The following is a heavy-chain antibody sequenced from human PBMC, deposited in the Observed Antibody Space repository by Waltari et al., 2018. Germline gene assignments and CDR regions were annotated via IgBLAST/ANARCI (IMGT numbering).Heavy chain of an antibody. J-gene: IGHJ2*01. CDR2: IKSGGDT. CDR1: GFTVSNYY. CDR3: ARDVAGYYYFDL. V-gene: IGHV3-53*01. Sequence: EVQLVESGGGLIQPGGSLRLSCAASGFTVSNYYMSWVRQAPGKGLEWVSVIKSGGDTHYADSVKGRFTISRDNSKNTIYLQLNTLRAEDTALYYCARDVAGYYYFDLWGRGTLVTV.